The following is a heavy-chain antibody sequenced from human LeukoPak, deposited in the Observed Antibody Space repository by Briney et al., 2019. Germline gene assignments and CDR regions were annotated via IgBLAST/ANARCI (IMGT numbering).Heavy chain of an antibody. CDR1: GYTFTGYY. D-gene: IGHD1-26*01. J-gene: IGHJ4*02. CDR2: ISAYNGNT. CDR3: ARAVGATRPFDY. Sequence: ASVKVSCKASGYTFTGYYMHWVRQAPGQGLEWMGWISAYNGNTNYAQKLQGRVTMTTDTSTSTAYKELRSLRSDDTAVYYCARAVGATRPFDYWGQGTLVTVSS. V-gene: IGHV1-18*04.